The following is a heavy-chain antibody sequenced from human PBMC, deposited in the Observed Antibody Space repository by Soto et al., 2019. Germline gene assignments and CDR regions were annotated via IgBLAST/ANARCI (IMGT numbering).Heavy chain of an antibody. CDR2: INPKSGVT. CDR1: GYSFIGYY. Sequence: ASVKVSCKASGYSFIGYYMHWVRQAPGQGLEWMGRINPKSGVTNYAQKFQGRVTMTRDTSITTAYMDLSSLRSDDTAVYYCARGDVNWFDPWGQGTLVTVSS. D-gene: IGHD2-21*02. V-gene: IGHV1-2*02. CDR3: ARGDVNWFDP. J-gene: IGHJ5*02.